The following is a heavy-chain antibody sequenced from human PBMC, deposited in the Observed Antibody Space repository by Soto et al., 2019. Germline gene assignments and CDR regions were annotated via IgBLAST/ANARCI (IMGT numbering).Heavy chain of an antibody. CDR1: GGSFSGYY. D-gene: IGHD2-2*01. CDR3: ARGEDIVVVPASGGFASDI. V-gene: IGHV4-34*01. Sequence: SETLSLTCAVYGGSFSGYYWRWSLQPPWKGLEWIGEINHSGSTNYNPSLKSRVTISVDTSKNQFSLKLSSVTAADTAVYYCARGEDIVVVPASGGFASDIWGQGTIVTVSS. J-gene: IGHJ3*02. CDR2: INHSGST.